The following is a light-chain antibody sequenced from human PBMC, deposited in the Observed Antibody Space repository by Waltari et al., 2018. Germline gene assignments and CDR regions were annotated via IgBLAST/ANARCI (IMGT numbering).Light chain of an antibody. Sequence: QSVLTQPPSASGTPGQRVTISCSGSSSNIGRNYVYWYQQLPGTAPKLLIYKNNQRPSGVPDRFSGSKSGTSASLATSGLRSEDEADYYCAAWDDSLSGLVFGGGTKLTVL. J-gene: IGLJ2*01. CDR2: KNN. V-gene: IGLV1-47*01. CDR3: AAWDDSLSGLV. CDR1: SSNIGRNY.